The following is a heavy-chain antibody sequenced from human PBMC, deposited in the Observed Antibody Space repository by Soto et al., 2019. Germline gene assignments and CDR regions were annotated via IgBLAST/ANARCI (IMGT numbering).Heavy chain of an antibody. CDR3: ARGEGSGWYLNYYYYYYMDV. CDR1: GYTFTSYG. J-gene: IGHJ6*03. Sequence: GASVKVSCEASGYTFTSYGISWVRQAPGQGLEWMGWISAYNGNTNYAQKLQGRVTMTTDTSTSTAYMELRSLRSDDTAVYYCARGEGSGWYLNYYYYYYMDVWGKGTTVTVSS. V-gene: IGHV1-18*01. CDR2: ISAYNGNT. D-gene: IGHD6-19*01.